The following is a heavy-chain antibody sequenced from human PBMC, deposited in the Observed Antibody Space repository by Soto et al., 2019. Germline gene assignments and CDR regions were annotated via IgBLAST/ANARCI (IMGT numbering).Heavy chain of an antibody. Sequence: EVQLLESGGGLVQPGGSLRLSCAAAGFTFRSYAMNWVRQAPGKGLEWVSRISGSGVTTYYANSVKGRFTISRDNSNNTLSLQMNILRAEDTAVYYCAKDLLHTYYYDSSGYIDYWGQGTLVTVSS. V-gene: IGHV3-23*01. CDR1: GFTFRSYA. J-gene: IGHJ4*02. CDR2: ISGSGVTT. CDR3: AKDLLHTYYYDSSGYIDY. D-gene: IGHD3-22*01.